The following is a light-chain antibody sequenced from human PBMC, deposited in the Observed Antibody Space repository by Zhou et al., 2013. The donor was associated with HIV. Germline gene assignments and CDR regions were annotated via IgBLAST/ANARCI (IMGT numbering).Light chain of an antibody. Sequence: DIQMTQSPSSVSASVGDRVTISCRASQGIGSWLAWYQQKPGQVPKLLIYAASTLHYGVPSRFSGIGSGTHFTLTINGLRPEDCGTYYCLQDYNYPRTFGRGTRLEIK. CDR1: QGIGSW. CDR3: LQDYNYPRT. CDR2: AAS. V-gene: IGKV1-12*01. J-gene: IGKJ2*01.